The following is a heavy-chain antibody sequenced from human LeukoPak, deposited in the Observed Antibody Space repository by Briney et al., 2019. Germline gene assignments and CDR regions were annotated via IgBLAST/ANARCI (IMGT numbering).Heavy chain of an antibody. V-gene: IGHV3-21*01. CDR2: ISSSSSYI. J-gene: IGHJ6*03. CDR3: YVDTAHPADYYYMDV. Sequence: PGGSLRLSCAASGFTFSSYSMNWVRQAPGKGLEWVSSISSSSSYIYYADSVKGRFTISRDNSKNTLYLQMNSLRAEDTAVYYCYVDTAHPADYYYMDVWGKGTTVTISS. D-gene: IGHD5-18*01. CDR1: GFTFSSYS.